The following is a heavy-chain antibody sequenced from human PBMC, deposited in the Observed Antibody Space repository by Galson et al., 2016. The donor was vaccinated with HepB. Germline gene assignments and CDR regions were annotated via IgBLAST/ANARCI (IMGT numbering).Heavy chain of an antibody. D-gene: IGHD6-19*01. V-gene: IGHV4-61*02. CDR1: GGYISSDSSY. CDR3: ARHIAVTATGDWFDP. J-gene: IGHJ5*02. Sequence: TLSLTCTVSGGYISSDSSYWSWIRQPAGKGLEWIGRIYSSGVTNYNPSLKSRVTISADTSKNQFSLRLSSVTAADTAVYYCARHIAVTATGDWFDPWGQGTLVIVSS. CDR2: IYSSGVT.